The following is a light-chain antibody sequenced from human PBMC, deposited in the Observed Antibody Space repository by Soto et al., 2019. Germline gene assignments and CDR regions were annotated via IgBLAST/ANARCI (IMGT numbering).Light chain of an antibody. V-gene: IGLV2-11*01. CDR2: DVT. CDR1: SGDVGAYDR. J-gene: IGLJ3*02. CDR3: CSHAGGSSWV. Sequence: QSALTQPRSVSGSPGQSVTISCTGTSGDVGAYDRVSWYQHHPTKAPKLIIYDVTNRPSGAPYRFSGSKSGSTASLTISGLQAEDEADYYCCSHAGGSSWVFGGGTKLTVL.